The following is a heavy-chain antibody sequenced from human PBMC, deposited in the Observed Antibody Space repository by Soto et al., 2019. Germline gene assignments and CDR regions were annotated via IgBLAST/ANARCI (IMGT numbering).Heavy chain of an antibody. CDR2: IYTSGST. V-gene: IGHV4-4*07. CDR1: GGSISSYY. J-gene: IGHJ6*02. Sequence: ETLSLTCTVSGGSISSYYWSWIRQPAGKGLEWIGRIYTSGSTNYNPSLKSRVTMSVDTSKNQFSLKLSSVTAADTAVYYCARDQISGWYPAPYYYYGMDVWGQGTTVTVSS. CDR3: ARDQISGWYPAPYYYYGMDV. D-gene: IGHD6-19*01.